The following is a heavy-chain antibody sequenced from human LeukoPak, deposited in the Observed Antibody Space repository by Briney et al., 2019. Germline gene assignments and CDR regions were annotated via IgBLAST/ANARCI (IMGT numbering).Heavy chain of an antibody. V-gene: IGHV3-33*06. J-gene: IGHJ4*02. CDR3: AKGTVVTAMADIDY. CDR2: IWYDGSNK. Sequence: GRSLRLAWAASGFTFSSYGMHWVRQAPGEWREWVAVIWYDGSNKYYTDSVKGRFTISRDNSKNPLYLQMNSLRAEDTAVYYCAKGTVVTAMADIDYWGQGTLVSVSS. CDR1: GFTFSSYG. D-gene: IGHD2-21*02.